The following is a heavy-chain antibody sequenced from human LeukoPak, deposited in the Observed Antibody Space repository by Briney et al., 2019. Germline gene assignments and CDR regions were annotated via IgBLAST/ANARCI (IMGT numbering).Heavy chain of an antibody. D-gene: IGHD1-26*01. CDR1: GFTFISYW. CDR3: TSQGREGWFDP. Sequence: PGGSLRPSCAASGFTFISYWMHWVRHAPGKGLAWVSRINSDGSSTSYADSVKGRFTISRDNAKNTLYLQMNSLRAEDTAVYYCTSQGREGWFDPWGQGTLLTVSS. CDR2: INSDGSST. V-gene: IGHV3-74*01. J-gene: IGHJ5*02.